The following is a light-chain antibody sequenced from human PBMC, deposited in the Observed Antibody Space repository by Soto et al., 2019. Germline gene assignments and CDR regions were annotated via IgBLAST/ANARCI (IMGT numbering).Light chain of an antibody. J-gene: IGLJ1*01. CDR2: DVS. CDR3: GSYTSISTLV. CDR1: SSDVGGYNY. Sequence: QSVLTQPASVSGSPGQSITMSCTGTSSDVGGYNYVSWYQQRPGKAPKLMIYDVSYRPSGVSNRFSGSKSGNTASLTIPGLQAEDEADYYCGSYTSISTLVFGTGTKVTVL. V-gene: IGLV2-14*01.